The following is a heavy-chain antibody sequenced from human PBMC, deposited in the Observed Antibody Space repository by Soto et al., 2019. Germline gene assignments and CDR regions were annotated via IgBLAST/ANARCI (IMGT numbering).Heavy chain of an antibody. CDR1: GYTFTSYA. D-gene: IGHD2-15*01. Sequence: ASVKVSCKASGYTFTSYAMHWVRQAPGQRLEWMGWINAGNGNTKYSQKFQGRVTITRDTSASTAYMELSSLRSEDTAVYYCARWDCSGGSCYSDYYFDYWGQGTLVTVS. V-gene: IGHV1-3*01. J-gene: IGHJ4*02. CDR2: INAGNGNT. CDR3: ARWDCSGGSCYSDYYFDY.